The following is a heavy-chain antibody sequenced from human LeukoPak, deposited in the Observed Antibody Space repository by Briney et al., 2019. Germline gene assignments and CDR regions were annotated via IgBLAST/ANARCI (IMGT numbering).Heavy chain of an antibody. V-gene: IGHV1-58*02. J-gene: IGHJ3*02. D-gene: IGHD4-23*01. CDR3: ASAKDYGGEDDAFDI. Sequence: SVTVSCKASGFTFTTSAMQWVRQARGQRPEWIGWIVVGSGNTNYAQKFQERVTITRDMSTSTAYMELSSLRSEDTAVYYCASAKDYGGEDDAFDIWGQGTMVTVSS. CDR2: IVVGSGNT. CDR1: GFTFTTSA.